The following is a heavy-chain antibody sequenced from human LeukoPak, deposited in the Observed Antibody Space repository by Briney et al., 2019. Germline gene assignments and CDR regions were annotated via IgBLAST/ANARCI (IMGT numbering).Heavy chain of an antibody. CDR2: IIPILGIA. D-gene: IGHD6-13*01. CDR1: GGTFSSYA. J-gene: IGHJ4*02. CDR3: ARDSWGYSRSSKVDY. Sequence: SVKVSCKASGGTFSSYAISWVRQAPGQGLEWMGRIIPILGIANYAQKFQGRVTITADKSTSTAYMELSSLRSEHTAVYYRARDSWGYSRSSKVDYWGQGTLVTVSS. V-gene: IGHV1-69*04.